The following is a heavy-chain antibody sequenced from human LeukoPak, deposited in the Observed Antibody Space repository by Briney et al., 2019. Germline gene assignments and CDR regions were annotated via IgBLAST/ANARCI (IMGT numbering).Heavy chain of an antibody. CDR2: ISYDGSNK. J-gene: IGHJ4*02. CDR3: ARLFRVVVPAANTHFDY. D-gene: IGHD2-2*01. V-gene: IGHV3-30*04. CDR1: GFTFSSYA. Sequence: GGSLRLSCAASGFTFSSYAMHWVRQAAGKGLEWVAVISYDGSNKYYADSVKGRFTISRDNSKNTLYLQMNSLRAEDTAVYYCARLFRVVVPAANTHFDYWGQGTLVTVSS.